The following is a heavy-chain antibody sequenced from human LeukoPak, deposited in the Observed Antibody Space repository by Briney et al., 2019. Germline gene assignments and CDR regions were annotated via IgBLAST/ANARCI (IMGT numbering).Heavy chain of an antibody. CDR1: GFTFSSYG. CDR3: ARDMSGSLDY. D-gene: IGHD1-26*01. CDR2: IWYDGSSK. V-gene: IGHV3-33*01. Sequence: GRSLRLSCAASGFTFSSYGMHWVRQAPGKGLEWVAVIWYDGSSKYYADSVKGRFTISSDNSKNTLYLQMNSLRAEDTAVYYCARDMSGSLDYWGQGTLVTVSS. J-gene: IGHJ4*02.